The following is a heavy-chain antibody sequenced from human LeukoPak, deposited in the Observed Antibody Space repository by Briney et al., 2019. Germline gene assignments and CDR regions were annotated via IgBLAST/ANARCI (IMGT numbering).Heavy chain of an antibody. D-gene: IGHD1-26*01. Sequence: PGRSLRLSCAASGFTFSNYAMHWVRQAPGKGLEWVAVISYDGSNKYYADSVKGRFTTSRDNSKNTLYLQMNSLRAEDTAVYYCARGGVYSGSYRTYYFDYWGQGTLVTVSS. J-gene: IGHJ4*02. CDR3: ARGGVYSGSYRTYYFDY. V-gene: IGHV3-30*04. CDR2: ISYDGSNK. CDR1: GFTFSNYA.